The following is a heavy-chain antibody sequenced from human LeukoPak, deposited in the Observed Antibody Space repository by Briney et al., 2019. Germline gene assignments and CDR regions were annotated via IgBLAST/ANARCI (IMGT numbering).Heavy chain of an antibody. Sequence: ASVKVSCKASGYTFTGYYMHWVRQAPGQGLEWMGWINPNSGGTNYAQKFQGWVTMTRDTSISTAYMELSRLRSDDTAVYYCARPAYSSRPYYFDYWGQGTLVTVSS. J-gene: IGHJ4*02. D-gene: IGHD6-13*01. CDR2: INPNSGGT. CDR3: ARPAYSSRPYYFDY. V-gene: IGHV1-2*04. CDR1: GYTFTGYY.